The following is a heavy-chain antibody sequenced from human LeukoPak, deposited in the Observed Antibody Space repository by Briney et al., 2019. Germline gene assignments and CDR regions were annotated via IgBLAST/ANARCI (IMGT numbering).Heavy chain of an antibody. CDR3: ARARGFGGYSLYYFDY. D-gene: IGHD5-18*01. Sequence: ASVKVSCKASGYTFTSYYMHWVRQAPGQGLEWMGIINPSGGSTSYAQKFQGRVTMTRDTSTSTVYMELSSLRSDDTAVYYCARARGFGGYSLYYFDYWGQGTLVTVSS. J-gene: IGHJ4*02. V-gene: IGHV1-46*01. CDR1: GYTFTSYY. CDR2: INPSGGST.